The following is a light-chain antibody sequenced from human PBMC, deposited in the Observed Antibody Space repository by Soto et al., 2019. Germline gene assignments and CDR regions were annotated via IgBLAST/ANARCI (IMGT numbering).Light chain of an antibody. V-gene: IGLV1-44*01. Sequence: QSVLTQPPSASGTPGQRVTISCCGTSSNIGSNTVNWYQQFPGTAPKLLIYSNNRRPSGVPDRFSGSKSGTSASLAISGLQSEDEADYYCAAWDDSLNGPVFGGGTKVTVL. CDR2: SNN. CDR1: SSNIGSNT. CDR3: AAWDDSLNGPV. J-gene: IGLJ2*01.